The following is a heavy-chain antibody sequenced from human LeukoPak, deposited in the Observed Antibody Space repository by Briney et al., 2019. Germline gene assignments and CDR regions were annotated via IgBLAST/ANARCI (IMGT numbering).Heavy chain of an antibody. J-gene: IGHJ4*02. D-gene: IGHD3-16*01. CDR1: GFTFDDYA. CDR3: AKGRGYDYVWGSYSDFDY. V-gene: IGHV3-9*01. Sequence: QSGGSLRLSCAASGFTFDDYAMHWVRHAPGKGLEWVSGISWNSGSIGYADSVKGRFTISRDNAKNSLYLQMNSLRAEDTALYYCAKGRGYDYVWGSYSDFDYWGQGTLVTVSS. CDR2: ISWNSGSI.